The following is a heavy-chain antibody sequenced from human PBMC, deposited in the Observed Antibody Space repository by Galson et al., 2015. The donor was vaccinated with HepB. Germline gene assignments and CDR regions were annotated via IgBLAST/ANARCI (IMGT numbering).Heavy chain of an antibody. Sequence: SVKVSCKASGYTFNTYGITYVRQAPGQGLEWVGWINPANGNTKYAQKLQGRVTMTTDTSTSTAYMELRSLRSDDTAVYYCARGPWFGELTGILVLQHWGQGTLVTVSS. D-gene: IGHD3-10*01. CDR2: INPANGNT. CDR1: GYTFNTYG. CDR3: ARGPWFGELTGILVLQH. V-gene: IGHV1-18*04. J-gene: IGHJ1*01.